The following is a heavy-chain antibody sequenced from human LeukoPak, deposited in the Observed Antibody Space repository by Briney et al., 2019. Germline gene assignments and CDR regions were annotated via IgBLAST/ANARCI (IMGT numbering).Heavy chain of an antibody. CDR3: ARALNWKEYYFDF. D-gene: IGHD1-20*01. J-gene: IGHJ4*02. Sequence: AGGSLRLSCAASGFTVSSNYMSWVRQAPGKGLEWVSVIYSGGSTYYAGSVKGRFIISRDNSKNTLYLHMNSLRAEDTAVYYCARALNWKEYYFDFWGQGALVTVSS. CDR1: GFTVSSNY. V-gene: IGHV3-66*01. CDR2: IYSGGST.